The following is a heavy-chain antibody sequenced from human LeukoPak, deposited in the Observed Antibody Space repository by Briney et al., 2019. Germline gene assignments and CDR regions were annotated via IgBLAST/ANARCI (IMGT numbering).Heavy chain of an antibody. CDR2: IYYSGSS. CDR3: ARDLTGGWAFDI. V-gene: IGHV4-31*03. D-gene: IGHD3-16*01. J-gene: IGHJ3*02. Sequence: PSQTLSLTCTVSGGSINNGGYYWSWIRQHPGKGLEWIGYIYYSGSSYYNPSLRSRVTISVDTSKNHFSLKLSSVTAADTAVYYCARDLTGGWAFDIWGQGTMVTVSS. CDR1: GGSINNGGYY.